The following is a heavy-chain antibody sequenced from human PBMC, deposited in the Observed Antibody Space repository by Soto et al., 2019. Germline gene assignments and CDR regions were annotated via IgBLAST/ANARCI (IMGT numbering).Heavy chain of an antibody. J-gene: IGHJ6*02. CDR3: AREVGSGSYRYFAMDV. V-gene: IGHV1-69*12. Sequence: QVQLVQSGVEVKRPGSSVKVYCKASGGTFSSYAISWVRQAPGQGLEWMGGIIPIFGTANYAQKFQGRVTITADESTSTAYMGLSSLRSEDTAVYYCAREVGSGSYRYFAMDVWGQGTTVTVSS. CDR1: GGTFSSYA. D-gene: IGHD3-10*01. CDR2: IIPIFGTA.